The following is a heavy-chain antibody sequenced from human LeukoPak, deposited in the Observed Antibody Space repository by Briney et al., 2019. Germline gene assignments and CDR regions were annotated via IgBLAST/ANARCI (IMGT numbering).Heavy chain of an antibody. CDR2: INHSGST. V-gene: IGHV4-34*01. CDR1: GGSFSGYY. D-gene: IGHD3-10*01. J-gene: IGHJ5*02. Sequence: KPSETLSLTCAVYGGSFSGYYWSWIRQPPGKGLEWIGEINHSGSTNYNPSLKSRVTISVDTSKNQFSLKLSSVTAADTAVYYCARGRITMVRGVPFDPWGQGTLVTVSS. CDR3: ARGRITMVRGVPFDP.